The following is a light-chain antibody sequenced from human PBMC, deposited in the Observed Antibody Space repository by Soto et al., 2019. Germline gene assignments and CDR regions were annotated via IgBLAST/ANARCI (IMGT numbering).Light chain of an antibody. CDR1: QGISNY. V-gene: IGKV1-27*01. Sequence: RMTQSISSVSASLLDRLTINGRASQGISNYLAWYQQKPGKVPKLLIYAASTLQSGVPSRFSGSGSGTEFTLTISFLQPDDFATYYCQQYNSYSPLTFGGGPKVDI. CDR2: AAS. J-gene: IGKJ4*01. CDR3: QQYNSYSPLT.